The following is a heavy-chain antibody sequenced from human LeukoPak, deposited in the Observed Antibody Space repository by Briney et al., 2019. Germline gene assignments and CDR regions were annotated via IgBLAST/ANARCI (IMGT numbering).Heavy chain of an antibody. CDR2: INSGGEIT. Sequence: GGSLRLSCAASGFTFSSDAMHWVRQAPGKGLEWVSVINSGGEITYYADSVKGRFTISRDNSKNTMYLQMNSLRAEDTAVYYCAKKTGGTYPFDYWGQGTLVTVSS. CDR3: AKKTGGTYPFDY. J-gene: IGHJ4*02. V-gene: IGHV3-23*01. D-gene: IGHD1-26*01. CDR1: GFTFSSDA.